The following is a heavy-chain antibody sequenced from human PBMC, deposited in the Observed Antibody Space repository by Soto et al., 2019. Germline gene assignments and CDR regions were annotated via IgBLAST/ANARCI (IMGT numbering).Heavy chain of an antibody. CDR1: GFTFSSYA. J-gene: IGHJ6*02. D-gene: IGHD2-2*01. CDR3: ARYIPGVRYYGMDV. V-gene: IGHV3-23*01. CDR2: IGESGTPT. Sequence: EVQLLESGGGLVQPGGSPRLSCAASGFTFSSYAMKWVRQAPGKGLEWVSLIGESGTPTYYADSVKGRFAISRDNSRNTLFLEMYSLRAEDTAVYYCARYIPGVRYYGMDVWGQGTSVTVSS.